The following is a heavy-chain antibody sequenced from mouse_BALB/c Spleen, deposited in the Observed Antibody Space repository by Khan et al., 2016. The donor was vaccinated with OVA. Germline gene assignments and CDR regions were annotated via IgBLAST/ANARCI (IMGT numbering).Heavy chain of an antibody. CDR3: ARGNYYGSSSWFGY. CDR1: GYTFSSYW. J-gene: IGHJ3*01. V-gene: IGHV1-9*01. CDR2: ILPGSGRN. D-gene: IGHD1-1*01. Sequence: QVQLKQSGAELMKPGASVKISCKATGYTFSSYWIEWVKQMPGHGLEWIGEILPGSGRNNYNEKFKGKATFTADTSSNTAYMQLSNLTSDDSAVYYCARGNYYGSSSWFGYWGQGTLVTVSA.